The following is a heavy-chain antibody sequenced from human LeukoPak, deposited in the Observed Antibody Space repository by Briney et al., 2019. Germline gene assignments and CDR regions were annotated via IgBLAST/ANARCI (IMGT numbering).Heavy chain of an antibody. CDR2: ISGSSSYI. D-gene: IGHD1-26*01. CDR3: ARGTVWELLDY. J-gene: IGHJ4*02. V-gene: IGHV3-21*01. Sequence: GGSLRLSCAASGFTFSSYSMNWVRQAPGKGLEWVSSISGSSSYIYYADSVKGRFTISRGNAKNSLYLQMNSLRAEDTAVYYCARGTVWELLDYWGQGTLVTVSS. CDR1: GFTFSSYS.